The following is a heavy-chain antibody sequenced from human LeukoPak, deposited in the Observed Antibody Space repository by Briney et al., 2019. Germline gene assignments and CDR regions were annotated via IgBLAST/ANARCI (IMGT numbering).Heavy chain of an antibody. V-gene: IGHV1-18*01. CDR1: GYTLTRYS. CDR2: ISAYNGDT. CDR3: ARGALCSAGTCYSIASDY. D-gene: IGHD2-15*01. Sequence: GASVKVSCKASGYTLTRYSINWLRQAPGQGPEWMGWISAYNGDTNYAQKVQGRVTMTTDTSTSTAFLELSSLRSDDTAVYYCARGALCSAGTCYSIASDYWGQGTLVTVSS. J-gene: IGHJ4*02.